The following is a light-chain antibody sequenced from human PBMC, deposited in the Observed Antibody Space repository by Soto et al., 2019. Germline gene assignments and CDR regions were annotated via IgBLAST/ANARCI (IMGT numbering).Light chain of an antibody. V-gene: IGLV2-23*02. CDR2: EVS. CDR1: SSDVGTYIL. Sequence: QSVLTQPASMSGSPGQSITISCAGTSSDVGTYILVSWYQQHPGKAPKLMIYEVSKRPSGISNRFSGSKSGNTASLTISGLQPEDEADYYCCSYAGSSTHVVFGGGTKLTVL. CDR3: CSYAGSSTHVV. J-gene: IGLJ2*01.